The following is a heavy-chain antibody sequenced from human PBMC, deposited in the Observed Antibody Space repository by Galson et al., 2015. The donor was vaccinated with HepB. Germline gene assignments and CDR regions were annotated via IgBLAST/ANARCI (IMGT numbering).Heavy chain of an antibody. D-gene: IGHD3-10*01. CDR3: ARDGSFGYYYYYYGMDV. CDR1: RFTFSSYW. Sequence: SLRLSCAAPRFTFSSYWMRWVRQAPGKGLEWVANIKQDGSEKYYVDSVKGRFTISRDNAKNSLYLQMNSLRAEDTAVYYCARDGSFGYYYYYYGMDVWGQGTTVTVSS. V-gene: IGHV3-7*01. CDR2: IKQDGSEK. J-gene: IGHJ6*02.